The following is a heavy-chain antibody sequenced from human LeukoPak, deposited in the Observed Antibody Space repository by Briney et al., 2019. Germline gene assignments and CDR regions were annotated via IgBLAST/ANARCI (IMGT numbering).Heavy chain of an antibody. Sequence: PGGSLRLSCAASGFTFNTYTMNWVRQAPGKGLEWVSSITASSTAIYSADSVKGRFTISRDNAKNLLYLQMNSLRAEDTAVYYCARTYYDILTGYNPYFDYWGQGILVTVS. J-gene: IGHJ4*02. CDR1: GFTFNTYT. CDR3: ARTYYDILTGYNPYFDY. CDR2: ITASSTAI. V-gene: IGHV3-21*01. D-gene: IGHD3-9*01.